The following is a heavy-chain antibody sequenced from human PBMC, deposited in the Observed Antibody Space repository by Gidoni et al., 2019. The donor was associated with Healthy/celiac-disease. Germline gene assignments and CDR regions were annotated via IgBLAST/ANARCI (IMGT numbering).Heavy chain of an antibody. CDR3: ARVILRSGWYREGYIPDY. D-gene: IGHD6-19*01. Sequence: QVQLVQSGAEVKKPGASVKVSCKASGYTFTGYHMHWVRQAPGQGLEWMGWINPNSGGTNYAQKFQGRVTMTRDTSISTAYMELSRLRSDDTAVYYCARVILRSGWYREGYIPDYWGQGTLVTVSS. V-gene: IGHV1-2*02. J-gene: IGHJ4*02. CDR2: INPNSGGT. CDR1: GYTFTGYH.